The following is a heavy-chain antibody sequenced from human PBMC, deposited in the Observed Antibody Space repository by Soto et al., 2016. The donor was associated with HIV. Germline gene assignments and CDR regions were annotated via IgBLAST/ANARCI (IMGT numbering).Heavy chain of an antibody. CDR2: IYYSGTT. Sequence: QLQESGPGLVKPSQTLSLTCTVSGGSISSDGYYWSWVRQRPGKGLEWIGYIYYSGTTYYNPSLKSRGTISVDTSKNQFSLKLSSVTAADTAVYYCAVPSSGYYYDAFDIWAKGQWSPXPQ. CDR1: GGSISSDGYY. CDR3: AVPSSGYYYDAFDI. J-gene: IGHJ3*02. V-gene: IGHV4-31*03. D-gene: IGHD3-22*01.